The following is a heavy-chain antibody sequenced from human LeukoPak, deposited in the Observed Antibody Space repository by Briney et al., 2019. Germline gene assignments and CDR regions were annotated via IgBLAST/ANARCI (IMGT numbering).Heavy chain of an antibody. Sequence: PGGSLRLSCTASGFTFSDYAMSWVRQAPGKGLEWVSGISGSGGSIHYADSVKGRFIISRDNSKNTLYLQMNSLRAEDTAVYYCAKGGDGYNYYFDYWGQETLVTVSS. J-gene: IGHJ4*02. V-gene: IGHV3-23*01. D-gene: IGHD5-24*01. CDR1: GFTFSDYA. CDR2: ISGSGGSI. CDR3: AKGGDGYNYYFDY.